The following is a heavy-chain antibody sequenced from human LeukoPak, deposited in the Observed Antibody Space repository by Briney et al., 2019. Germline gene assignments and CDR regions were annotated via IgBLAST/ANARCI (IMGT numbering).Heavy chain of an antibody. J-gene: IGHJ4*02. Sequence: GGSLRLSCAASGFIFSSYAMHWVRQAPGKGLEWVAVISYDGSNKYYADSVKGRFTISRDNSKNTLYLQMNSLRAEDTAVYYCARDIYPYSSGWHFDYWGQGTLVTVSS. CDR2: ISYDGSNK. D-gene: IGHD6-19*01. CDR3: ARDIYPYSSGWHFDY. V-gene: IGHV3-30-3*01. CDR1: GFIFSSYA.